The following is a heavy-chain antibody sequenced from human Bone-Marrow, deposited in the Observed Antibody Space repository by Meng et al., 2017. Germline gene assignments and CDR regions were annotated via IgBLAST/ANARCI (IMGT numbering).Heavy chain of an antibody. Sequence: VQLVQFGAEVKNPRASVMVSCEQCGYNFPDDWLHWVRRAPGQGLEWMGRIDPKSGDTHYAQRFQGRVTMTGDTSISTAYMELSGLRSDDTAMYYCARDEDISAAGKLFGDYWGQGTLVTVSS. J-gene: IGHJ4*02. D-gene: IGHD6-13*01. CDR2: IDPKSGDT. CDR1: GYNFPDDW. CDR3: ARDEDISAAGKLFGDY. V-gene: IGHV1-2*06.